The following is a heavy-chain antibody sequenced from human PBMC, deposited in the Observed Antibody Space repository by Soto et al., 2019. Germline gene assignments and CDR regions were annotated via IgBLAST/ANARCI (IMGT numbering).Heavy chain of an antibody. CDR2: MNPNSGNT. Sequence: QVQLVQSGAEVKKPGASVKVSCKASGYTFTSYDINWVRQATGQGLEWMGWMNPNSGNTGYAQKFQGRATMTRNTSISTAYMELSSLRSEDTAVYYCARRHSPPYYDFWSGYYTNYYYYYMDVWGKGTTVTVSS. CDR1: GYTFTSYD. D-gene: IGHD3-3*01. CDR3: ARRHSPPYYDFWSGYYTNYYYYYMDV. J-gene: IGHJ6*03. V-gene: IGHV1-8*01.